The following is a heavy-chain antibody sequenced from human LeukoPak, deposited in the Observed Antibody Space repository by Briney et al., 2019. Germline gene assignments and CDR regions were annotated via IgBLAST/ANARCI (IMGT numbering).Heavy chain of an antibody. J-gene: IGHJ6*03. D-gene: IGHD3-22*01. CDR3: ARSPYYDSSGSNMDV. CDR1: GFTFSSYG. Sequence: GGSLRLSCAASGFTFSSYGMHWVRQAPGKGLEWVAVIWYDGSNKYYADSVKGRFTISRDNSKNTLYLQMNSLRAEDTAVYYCARSPYYDSSGSNMDVWGKGTTVTVSS. V-gene: IGHV3-33*01. CDR2: IWYDGSNK.